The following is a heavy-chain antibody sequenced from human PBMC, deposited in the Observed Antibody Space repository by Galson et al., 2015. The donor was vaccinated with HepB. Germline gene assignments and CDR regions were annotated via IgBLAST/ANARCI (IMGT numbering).Heavy chain of an antibody. CDR3: ARVPTRLVYSSGHSYADS. J-gene: IGHJ4*02. V-gene: IGHV1-18*04. CDR1: GYTFTNNA. D-gene: IGHD6-19*01. CDR2: ISGYNENT. Sequence: SVKVSCKASGYTFTNNAVSWVRQAPGQGLEWMGSISGYNENTIYAQKVQGRLTMTIDTSTSTAYMELRSLRSDDTAVYYCARVPTRLVYSSGHSYADSWGQGTLVTVSS.